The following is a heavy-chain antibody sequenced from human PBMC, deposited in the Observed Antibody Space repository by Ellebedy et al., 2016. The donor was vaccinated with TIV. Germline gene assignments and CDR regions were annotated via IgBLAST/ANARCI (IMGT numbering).Heavy chain of an antibody. CDR2: IAYDGSNK. Sequence: GESLKISCAASGFTFTDYAMHWVRQVPGKGLEWVAIIAYDGSNKYYADSVKGRHTVSRDNSKNTLYLQMHNLKVDDTAVYYCARPGHSSSWTWFDSWGQGTLVSVSS. D-gene: IGHD6-13*01. J-gene: IGHJ5*01. V-gene: IGHV3-30-3*01. CDR3: ARPGHSSSWTWFDS. CDR1: GFTFTDYA.